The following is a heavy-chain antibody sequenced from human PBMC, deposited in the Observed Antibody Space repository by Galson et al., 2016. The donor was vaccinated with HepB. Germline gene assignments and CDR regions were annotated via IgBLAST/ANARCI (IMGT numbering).Heavy chain of an antibody. V-gene: IGHV3-74*01. D-gene: IGHD1-1*01. Sequence: SLRLSCAASGFLFDSYWIHWVRQAPGKGLVWVARINSYGTTTSYADSVKGRFTISRDNAKKMVYLQMDSLRAEDTGVYYFAKPPGTSGPYGMDVWGKGTTVKVSP. J-gene: IGHJ6*04. CDR2: INSYGTTT. CDR1: GFLFDSYW. CDR3: AKPPGTSGPYGMDV.